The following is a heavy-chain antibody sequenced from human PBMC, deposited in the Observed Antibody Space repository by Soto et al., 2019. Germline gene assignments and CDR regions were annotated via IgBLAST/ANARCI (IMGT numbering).Heavy chain of an antibody. CDR2: INPNSGGT. J-gene: IGHJ3*02. CDR3: ARGYSGYDDFRANDSDAFDI. D-gene: IGHD5-12*01. Sequence: QVQLVQSGAEVKKPGASVKVSCKASGYTFTGYYMHWVRQAPGQGLEWMGWINPNSGGTNYAQKFQGWVTMTRDTSISTAYMELSRLRSDETAVYYCARGYSGYDDFRANDSDAFDIWGQGTMVTVSS. V-gene: IGHV1-2*04. CDR1: GYTFTGYY.